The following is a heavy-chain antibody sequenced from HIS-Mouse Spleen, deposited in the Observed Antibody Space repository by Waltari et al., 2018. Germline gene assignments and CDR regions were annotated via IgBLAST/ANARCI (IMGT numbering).Heavy chain of an antibody. Sequence: QVQLVQSGAEVKKPGSSVQVSCKASGGTLSSYAIRWVRQAPGQGLEWMGRIIPILGIANYAQKFQGRVTITADKSTSTAYMELSSLRSEDTAVYYCASRIAAAANFDYWGQGTLVTVSS. CDR1: GGTLSSYA. D-gene: IGHD6-13*01. J-gene: IGHJ4*02. CDR2: IIPILGIA. CDR3: ASRIAAAANFDY. V-gene: IGHV1-69*04.